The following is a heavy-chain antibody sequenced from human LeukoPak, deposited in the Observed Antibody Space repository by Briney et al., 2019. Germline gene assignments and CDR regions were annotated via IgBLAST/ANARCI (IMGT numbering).Heavy chain of an antibody. CDR1: GFTVSNNY. D-gene: IGHD6-6*01. Sequence: PGGSLRLSCAASGFTVSNNYMNWVRQAPGKGLEWVSVIYSGGSIYYADSVKGRFTISRDNSKNTLYLQMSSLRAEDTAVYYCARESGSSSGIDYWGQGTLVTVSS. CDR3: ARESGSSSGIDY. J-gene: IGHJ4*02. V-gene: IGHV3-53*01. CDR2: IYSGGSI.